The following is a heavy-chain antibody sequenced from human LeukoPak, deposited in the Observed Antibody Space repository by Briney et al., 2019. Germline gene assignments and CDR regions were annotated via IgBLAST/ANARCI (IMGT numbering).Heavy chain of an antibody. V-gene: IGHV4-59*08. J-gene: IGHJ5*02. CDR3: ARQETNWFDP. CDR2: IYYSGST. Sequence: SETLSLTCAVSGGSISSYYWSWIRQPPGKGLEWIGYIYYSGSTNYNPSLKSRVTISVDTSKNQFSLKLSSVTAADTAVYYCARQETNWFDPWGQGTLVIVSS. CDR1: GGSISSYY.